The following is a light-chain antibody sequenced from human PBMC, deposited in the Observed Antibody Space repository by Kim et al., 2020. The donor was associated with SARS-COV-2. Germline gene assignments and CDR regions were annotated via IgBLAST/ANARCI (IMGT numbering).Light chain of an antibody. V-gene: IGKV1-27*01. CDR1: QEIYNF. J-gene: IGKJ2*01. CDR2: AAS. CDR3: QQYDRAPVT. Sequence: IQMTQSPSSLSASVGDKVTITCRASQEIYNFLAWCQQKPGKAPTLIISAASTLQSGVPSRFSGSGSGTYFTLTISSLQPEDVATYYCQQYDRAPVTFAEGTKLEI.